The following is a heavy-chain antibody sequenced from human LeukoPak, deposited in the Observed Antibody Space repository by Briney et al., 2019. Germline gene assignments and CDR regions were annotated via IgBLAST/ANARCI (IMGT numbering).Heavy chain of an antibody. CDR3: ARGGANSSSWYSFYYYYYGMDV. J-gene: IGHJ6*02. Sequence: SETLSLTCAVYGGSFSGYYWSWIRQPPGKGLEWIGEINHSGSTNYNPSLKSRVTISVDTFKNQFSLKLSSVTAADTAVYYCARGGANSSSWYSFYYYYYGMDVWGQGTTVTVSS. V-gene: IGHV4-34*01. D-gene: IGHD6-13*01. CDR1: GGSFSGYY. CDR2: INHSGST.